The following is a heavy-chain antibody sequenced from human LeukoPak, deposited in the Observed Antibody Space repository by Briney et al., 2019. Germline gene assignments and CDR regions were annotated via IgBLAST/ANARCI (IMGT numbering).Heavy chain of an antibody. CDR3: AKGRGLSYDYGVDY. J-gene: IGHJ4*02. CDR2: ISYDGSNE. V-gene: IGHV3-30*04. CDR1: GFTFSSYV. Sequence: PGRSLRLSCAASGFTFSSYVMHWVRQAPGKGLEWVAIISYDGSNEYYADSVKGRFTISRDNSKNTLYLQMNSLRAEDMALYYCAKGRGLSYDYGVDYWGQGTLVTVSS. D-gene: IGHD4-17*01.